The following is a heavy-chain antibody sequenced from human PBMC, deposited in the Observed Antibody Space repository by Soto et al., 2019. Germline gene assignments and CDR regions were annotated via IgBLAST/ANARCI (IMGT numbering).Heavy chain of an antibody. V-gene: IGHV1-8*01. CDR2: MNPNSGNT. Sequence: SVKVSCKAPVYTFTGYDINLVRQATGQGLEWMGWMNPNSGNTGYAQKFQGRVTMTRNTSISTAYMELSSLRSEGTAVYYCARGLRFLEWLDYYYYYGMDVWGQGTTVTVSS. CDR3: ARGLRFLEWLDYYYYYGMDV. D-gene: IGHD3-3*01. J-gene: IGHJ6*02. CDR1: VYTFTGYD.